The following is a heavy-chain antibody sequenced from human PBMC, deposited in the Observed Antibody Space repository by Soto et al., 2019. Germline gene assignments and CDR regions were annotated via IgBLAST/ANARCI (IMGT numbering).Heavy chain of an antibody. CDR3: AKDRGYYDFWSGYPGY. CDR1: GFTFSSYG. Sequence: PGGSLRLSCAACGFTFSSYGMHWVRQAPGKGLEWVAVISYDGSNKYYADSVKGRFTISRDNSKNTLYLQMNSLRAEDTAVYYCAKDRGYYDFWSGYPGYWGQGTLVTVSS. V-gene: IGHV3-30*18. D-gene: IGHD3-3*01. J-gene: IGHJ4*02. CDR2: ISYDGSNK.